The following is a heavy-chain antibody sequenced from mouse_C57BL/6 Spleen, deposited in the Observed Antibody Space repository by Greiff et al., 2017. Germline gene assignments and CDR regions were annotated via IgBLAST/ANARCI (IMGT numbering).Heavy chain of an antibody. D-gene: IGHD1-1*01. V-gene: IGHV10-1*01. CDR2: IRSKSNNYAT. CDR3: VRHNTTVPMDY. Sequence: EVKLLESGGGLVQPKGSLKLSCAASGFSFNTYAMNWVRQAPGKGLEWVARIRSKSNNYATYYADSVKDRFTISRDDSESMLYLQMNNLKTEDTAMYYCVRHNTTVPMDYWGQGTSVTVSS. CDR1: GFSFNTYA. J-gene: IGHJ4*01.